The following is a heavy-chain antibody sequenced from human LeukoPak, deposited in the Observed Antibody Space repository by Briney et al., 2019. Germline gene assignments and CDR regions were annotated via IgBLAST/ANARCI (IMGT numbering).Heavy chain of an antibody. CDR3: ARHYSYYDMDV. J-gene: IGHJ6*03. V-gene: IGHV4-4*09. CDR1: GGSISSYY. CDR2: IYTSGST. Sequence: SETLSLTCTVSGGSISSYYRSWIRQPPGKGLEWIGYIYTSGSTNYNPSLRSRVTVSVDTSKNQFSLKLSSVTAADTAVYFCARHYSYYDMDVWGKGTTVTVSS.